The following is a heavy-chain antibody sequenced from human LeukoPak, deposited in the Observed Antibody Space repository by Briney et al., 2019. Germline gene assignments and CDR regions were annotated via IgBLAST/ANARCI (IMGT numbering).Heavy chain of an antibody. CDR2: ISPTGSTT. J-gene: IGHJ4*02. CDR1: GFSFSGHW. CDR3: ARGPNSNWSGLDF. D-gene: IGHD6-6*01. V-gene: IGHV3-74*01. Sequence: GGSLRLSCTASGFSFSGHWMHWARQLPGKGLVWVSRISPTGSTTNYADSVKGRFTVSRDNAKNTLHLQVNNLRAEDTAVYYCARGPNSNWSGLDFWGQGTLLTVSS.